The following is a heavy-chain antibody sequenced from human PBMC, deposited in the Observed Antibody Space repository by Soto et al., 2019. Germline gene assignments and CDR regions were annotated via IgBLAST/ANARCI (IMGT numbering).Heavy chain of an antibody. V-gene: IGHV1-18*04. Sequence: ASVKVSCKASGYTFTSYGISWVRQAPGQGLEWMGWISAYNGDTNYAQKLQGRVTVTTDTSTSTAYMELRSLRSDDTAVYYCARDHCSSTSCYTAVDYWAQGTLVTVSS. D-gene: IGHD2-2*02. CDR1: GYTFTSYG. CDR3: ARDHCSSTSCYTAVDY. J-gene: IGHJ4*02. CDR2: ISAYNGDT.